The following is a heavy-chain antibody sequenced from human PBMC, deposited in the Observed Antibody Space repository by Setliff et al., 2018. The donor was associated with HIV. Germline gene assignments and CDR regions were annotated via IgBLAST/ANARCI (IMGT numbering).Heavy chain of an antibody. Sequence: PSETLSLTCTVSGGSINSGDYYWSWIRQPPGKGLEWIGYIYYSGSTYYNPSLKSRVTISVDTSKNQFSLKLSSVTAADTAVYYCARSGEDTAIHWFDPWGQGTLVTVSS. D-gene: IGHD5-18*01. CDR1: GGSINSGDYY. V-gene: IGHV4-30-4*08. CDR3: ARSGEDTAIHWFDP. CDR2: IYYSGST. J-gene: IGHJ5*02.